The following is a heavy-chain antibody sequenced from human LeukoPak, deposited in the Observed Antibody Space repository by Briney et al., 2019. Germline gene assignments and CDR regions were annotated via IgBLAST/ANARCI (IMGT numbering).Heavy chain of an antibody. V-gene: IGHV3-53*01. Sequence: GGSLRLSCAASGFTVSSNYMSWVRQAPGKGLEWVSVIYSGGSTYYADSVKGRFTISRDNSKNTLYIQMNSLRAEDTAVYYCARDNRISSDAFDIWGQGTMVTVSS. D-gene: IGHD3-3*02. J-gene: IGHJ3*02. CDR3: ARDNRISSDAFDI. CDR1: GFTVSSNY. CDR2: IYSGGST.